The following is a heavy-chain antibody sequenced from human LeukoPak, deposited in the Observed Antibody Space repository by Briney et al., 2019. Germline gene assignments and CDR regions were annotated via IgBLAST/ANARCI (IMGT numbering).Heavy chain of an antibody. CDR1: GGSISSYY. V-gene: IGHV4-59*12. D-gene: IGHD5-24*01. Sequence: SETLSLTCTVSGGSISSYYWSWIRQPPGKGLEWIGYIYYSGSTYYNPSLKSRVTISVDTSKNQFSLKLSSVTAADTAVYYCARGSRVVRDATFDYWGQGTLVTVSS. J-gene: IGHJ4*02. CDR3: ARGSRVVRDATFDY. CDR2: IYYSGST.